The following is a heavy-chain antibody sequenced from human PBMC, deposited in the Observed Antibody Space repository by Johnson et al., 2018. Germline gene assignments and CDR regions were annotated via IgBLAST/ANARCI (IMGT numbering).Heavy chain of an antibody. V-gene: IGHV3-9*01. Sequence: VQLVQSGGGVVQSGRSLRLSCAASGFTFDDYAMHWVRQATGKGLEWVSGLSWNSGSMGYADSVKGRFTISRDNAKNSLYLQMNSLRAEDTAGYYCAREKLRGGYYMDVWGKGTTVTVSS. J-gene: IGHJ6*03. CDR3: AREKLRGGYYMDV. CDR2: LSWNSGSM. CDR1: GFTFDDYA. D-gene: IGHD3-10*01.